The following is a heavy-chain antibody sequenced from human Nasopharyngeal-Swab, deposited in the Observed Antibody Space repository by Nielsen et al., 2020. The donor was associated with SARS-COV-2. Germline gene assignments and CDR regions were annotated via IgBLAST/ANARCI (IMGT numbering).Heavy chain of an antibody. Sequence: WIRQPPGKGLEWIGYIYYSGVTNYNPSLKSRVTISVDTSKNQFSLKLGSVTAADTAVYYCARGEMATIPNFDYWGQGTLVTVSS. V-gene: IGHV4-59*01. D-gene: IGHD5-24*01. CDR2: IYYSGVT. J-gene: IGHJ4*02. CDR3: ARGEMATIPNFDY.